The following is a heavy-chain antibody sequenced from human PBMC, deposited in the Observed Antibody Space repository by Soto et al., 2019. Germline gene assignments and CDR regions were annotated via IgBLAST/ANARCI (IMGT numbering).Heavy chain of an antibody. V-gene: IGHV3-15*01. J-gene: IGHJ4*02. D-gene: IGHD1-26*01. Sequence: EVQLVESGGGLAKPGGSLRLSCAASGFTFSNDWMNWVRQAPGKGLEWVARIKTVTDGWPTDYAAPVQGRFFISRDDSKSTLYHQRNRPYREVTAIYGCMTHAIIYSLGHRGEGTL. CDR3: MTHAIIYSLGH. CDR2: IKTVTDGWPT. CDR1: GFTFSNDW.